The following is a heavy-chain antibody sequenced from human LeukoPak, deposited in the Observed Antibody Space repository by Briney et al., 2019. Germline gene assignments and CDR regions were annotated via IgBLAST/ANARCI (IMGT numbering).Heavy chain of an antibody. Sequence: GGSLRLSCSASGFTFSNYAMHWVRQAPGKGLEYVSDISSNGGITYYADSVKGRFTVSRDNSKNMLYLQMNSLRAEDTAVYYCVKDKYPVVVAATLDYWGQGILVTVSS. CDR1: GFTFSNYA. V-gene: IGHV3-64D*09. CDR3: VKDKYPVVVAATLDY. D-gene: IGHD2-15*01. CDR2: ISSNGGIT. J-gene: IGHJ4*02.